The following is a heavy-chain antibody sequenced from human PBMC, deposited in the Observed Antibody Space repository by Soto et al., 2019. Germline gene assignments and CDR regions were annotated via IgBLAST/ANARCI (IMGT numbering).Heavy chain of an antibody. J-gene: IGHJ4*02. CDR1: SGSFSGYY. V-gene: IGHV4-34*01. D-gene: IGHD6-6*01. CDR2: ISQSGNT. CDR3: ARAPKVSGSSQTRPDF. Sequence: ASETLSLTCSIYSGSFSGYYWSWIRQPPGKGLEWIGEISQSGNTNYSPSLKSRVSISIDTSKKQFSLNLASVSAADTAVYYCARAPKVSGSSQTRPDFWGQGTLVTVSS.